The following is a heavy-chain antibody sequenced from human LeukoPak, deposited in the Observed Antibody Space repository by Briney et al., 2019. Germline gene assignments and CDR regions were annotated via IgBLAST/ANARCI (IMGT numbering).Heavy chain of an antibody. V-gene: IGHV4-59*08. CDR3: ATHSGSGANDVFDI. J-gene: IGHJ3*02. Sequence: SETLSLTCTASGGSICSYYWSWIRQPPGKGLEWIGYIYYSGSTNYNPSLKSRVTISVDTSKNQFSLKLSPVTAAHTAVYYCATHSGSGANDVFDIWGPGTMVSVSS. D-gene: IGHD3-10*01. CDR2: IYYSGST. CDR1: GGSICSYY.